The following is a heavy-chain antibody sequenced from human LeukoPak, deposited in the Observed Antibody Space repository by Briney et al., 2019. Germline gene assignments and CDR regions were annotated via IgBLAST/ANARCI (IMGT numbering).Heavy chain of an antibody. D-gene: IGHD3-10*01. J-gene: IGHJ4*02. CDR1: GFTFSSYG. CDR2: ISYDGSNK. V-gene: IGHV3-30*19. CDR3: ARPQGWFGELPPPYFDY. Sequence: GGSLRLSCAASGFTFSSYGMHWVRQAPGKGLEWVAVISYDGSNKNYADSVKGRFTISRDNSKNTLYLQMNSLRAEDTAVYYCARPQGWFGELPPPYFDYWGQGTLVTVSS.